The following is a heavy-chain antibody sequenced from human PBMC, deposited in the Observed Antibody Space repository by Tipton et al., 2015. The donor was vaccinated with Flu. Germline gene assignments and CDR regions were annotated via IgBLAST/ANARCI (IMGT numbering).Heavy chain of an antibody. Sequence: TLSLTCTVSGGSITSSSYYWGWIRQPPGRSLEWVGSVYYTGYPYYNPYLKSRLAMSIDTSNSQFSLRLSSMSAADTAVYYCAKIKFGWVESWAQGILVTVSS. V-gene: IGHV4-39*07. CDR1: GGSITSSSYY. CDR3: AKIKFGWVES. J-gene: IGHJ5*01. CDR2: VYYTGYP. D-gene: IGHD3-16*01.